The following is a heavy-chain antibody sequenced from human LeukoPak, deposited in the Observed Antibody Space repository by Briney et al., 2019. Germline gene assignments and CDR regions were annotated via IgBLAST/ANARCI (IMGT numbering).Heavy chain of an antibody. CDR1: GYTFTSYG. V-gene: IGHV1-69*13. Sequence: SVKVSCKASGYTFTSYGISWVRQAPGQGLEWMGGIIPIFGTANYAQKFQGRVTITADESTSTGYMELSSLRSEDTAVYYCARGGFYGSGSYPDYYFDSWGQGTLVTVSS. CDR2: IIPIFGTA. CDR3: ARGGFYGSGSYPDYYFDS. D-gene: IGHD3-10*01. J-gene: IGHJ4*02.